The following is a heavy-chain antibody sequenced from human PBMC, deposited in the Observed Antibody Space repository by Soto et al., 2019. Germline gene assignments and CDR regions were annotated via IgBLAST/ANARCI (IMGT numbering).Heavy chain of an antibody. V-gene: IGHV1-46*01. Sequence: QVQLVQSGAEVKKPGASVKVSCKASGYTFTSYYMHWVRQASGQGLEWMGIINPSGGSTSYAQKFQGRVTMTRDTSTSTVYMELSSLRSEDTAVYYCARLVAAYFYFDYWGQGTLVTVSS. J-gene: IGHJ4*02. CDR3: ARLVAAYFYFDY. CDR1: GYTFTSYY. CDR2: INPSGGST. D-gene: IGHD2-15*01.